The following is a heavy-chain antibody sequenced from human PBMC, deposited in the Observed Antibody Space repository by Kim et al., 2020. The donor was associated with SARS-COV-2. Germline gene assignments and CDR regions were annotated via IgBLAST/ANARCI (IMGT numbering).Heavy chain of an antibody. CDR2: FDPEDGET. Sequence: ASVKVSCKVSGYTLTELSMHWVRQAPGKGLEWMGGFDPEDGETIYAQKFQGRVTMTEDTSTDTAYMELSSLRSEDTAVYYCATGPARTTVTYNWFDPWGQGTLVTVSS. CDR3: ATGPARTTVTYNWFDP. J-gene: IGHJ5*02. D-gene: IGHD4-4*01. V-gene: IGHV1-24*01. CDR1: GYTLTELS.